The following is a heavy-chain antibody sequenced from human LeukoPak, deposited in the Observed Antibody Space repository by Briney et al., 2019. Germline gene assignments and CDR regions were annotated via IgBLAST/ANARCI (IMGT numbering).Heavy chain of an antibody. CDR3: VKDGHYCTATTCYSSWFDP. Sequence: PGGSLRLSCAASGFTFCEYTMHWVRQPPGKGLEWVSLIGWDGDRTYYADSVKGRFTVSRDNSANSLYLEMNDLTTEDTAFYYCVKDGHYCTATTCYSSWFDPWGQGTLVTVSS. J-gene: IGHJ5*02. CDR2: IGWDGDRT. D-gene: IGHD2-2*02. CDR1: GFTFCEYT. V-gene: IGHV3-43*01.